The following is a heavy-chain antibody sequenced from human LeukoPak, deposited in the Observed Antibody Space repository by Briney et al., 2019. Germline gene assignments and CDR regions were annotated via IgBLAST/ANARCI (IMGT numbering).Heavy chain of an antibody. Sequence: PSETLSLTYAVYGGSLSGYYWIWTPEPPGKGLEEIGEIKESEKTNYNPSLKSRVTISIDTSKNEYSLKLSAVTAADTAVYYCGREGLRKVHKPRRYWGEGTLGSLST. CDR3: GREGLRKVHKPRRY. J-gene: IGHJ4*02. V-gene: IGHV4-34*01. CDR1: GGSLSGYY. CDR2: IKESEKT.